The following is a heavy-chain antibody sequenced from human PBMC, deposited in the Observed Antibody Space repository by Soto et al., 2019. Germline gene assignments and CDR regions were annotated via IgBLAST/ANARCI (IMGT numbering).Heavy chain of an antibody. Sequence: VKVSCKASGGTFSSYAISWLVQAPGQGLEWMGGIIPIFGTANYAQKFQGRVTITGDESTSTAYMELSSLRSEDTAVYYCARVGGSGSYVSVAAFDIWGQGTMVTVSS. CDR2: IIPIFGTA. CDR1: GGTFSSYA. D-gene: IGHD3-10*01. V-gene: IGHV1-69*13. CDR3: ARVGGSGSYVSVAAFDI. J-gene: IGHJ3*02.